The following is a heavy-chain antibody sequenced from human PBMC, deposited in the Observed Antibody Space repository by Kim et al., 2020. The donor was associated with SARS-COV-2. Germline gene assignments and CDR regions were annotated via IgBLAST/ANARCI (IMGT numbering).Heavy chain of an antibody. J-gene: IGHJ4*02. D-gene: IGHD6-19*01. Sequence: DSVKGRFTISRDNSKNTLYLQMNSLRAEDTAVYYCAKDSSGWHGDEHFDYWGQGTLVTVSS. CDR3: AKDSSGWHGDEHFDY. V-gene: IGHV3-23*01.